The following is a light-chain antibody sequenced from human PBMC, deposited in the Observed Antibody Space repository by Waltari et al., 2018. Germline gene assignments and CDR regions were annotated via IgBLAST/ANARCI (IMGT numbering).Light chain of an antibody. CDR2: KAS. Sequence: DIHMTQSPSTLSASVGDRVTITCRASQSISSWLAWYQQKPGKAPKLLIYKASSLESGVQSRSSGSGSGTEFTLTISSLQPDDFATYYCQQYNSYWGTFGQGTKVEIK. CDR3: QQYNSYWGT. V-gene: IGKV1-5*03. CDR1: QSISSW. J-gene: IGKJ1*01.